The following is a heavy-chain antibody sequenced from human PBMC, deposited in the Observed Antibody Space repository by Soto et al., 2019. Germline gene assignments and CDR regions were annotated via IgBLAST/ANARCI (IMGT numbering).Heavy chain of an antibody. V-gene: IGHV3-30*18. J-gene: IGHJ4*02. Sequence: VQLVQSGGGVVQPGRSLRLSCVASGFTFSADGMHWVRQAPGKGLEWVSGISTDGNKNDYGDSVKGRFTISRDNANSRLSVQMKIMRAEATAMDDCAKDWGVYDGCGDCSEGLDYWGQGTVVTVSS. CDR1: GFTFSADG. D-gene: IGHD2-21*01. CDR2: ISTDGNKN. CDR3: AKDWGVYDGCGDCSEGLDY.